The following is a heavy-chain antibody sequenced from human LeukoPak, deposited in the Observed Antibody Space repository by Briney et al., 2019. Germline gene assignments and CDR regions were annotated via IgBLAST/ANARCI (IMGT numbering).Heavy chain of an antibody. D-gene: IGHD3-16*01. Sequence: ASVKVSCKASGYTFTGYYMHWVRQAPGHGLEGLGWINPNSGGTNYAQKFHGRVTMTSDTSISTANMELSKLRSVDTAVYYCARVGVGGIPRGYFDYWGQGTLVTVSS. CDR2: INPNSGGT. CDR3: ARVGVGGIPRGYFDY. CDR1: GYTFTGYY. J-gene: IGHJ4*02. V-gene: IGHV1-2*02.